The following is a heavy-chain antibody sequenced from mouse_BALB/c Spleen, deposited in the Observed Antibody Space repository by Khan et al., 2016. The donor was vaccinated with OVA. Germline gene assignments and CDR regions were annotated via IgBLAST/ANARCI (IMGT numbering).Heavy chain of an antibody. CDR3: ARQPYYHYYIMDY. CDR2: IWSDGTT. J-gene: IGHJ4*01. V-gene: IGHV2-6-1*01. D-gene: IGHD2-10*01. CDR1: GFSLTDYG. Sequence: QVQLKESGPGLVAPSQSLSITCTISGFSLTDYGVHWVRQPPGKGLEWLVVIWSDGTTTYNSALKSRLIISKDNSKSQVFLKMNSLQTDDTAMYYCARQPYYHYYIMDYWGQGTSVTASS.